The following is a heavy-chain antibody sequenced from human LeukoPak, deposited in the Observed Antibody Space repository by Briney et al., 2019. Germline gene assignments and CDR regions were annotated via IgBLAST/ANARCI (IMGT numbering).Heavy chain of an antibody. Sequence: GGSLRLSCAASGVTFRSYGMHWVRQAPGKWLEWVALISSDGNDKLYGDSVKGQFTISRDDSKSTLYLQMNSLRVEDTAVYYCTTKVIRGNSGDDYDDWGQGTLVTVSS. J-gene: IGHJ4*02. D-gene: IGHD5-12*01. CDR1: GVTFRSYG. CDR3: TTKVIRGNSGDDYDD. CDR2: ISSDGNDK. V-gene: IGHV3-30*03.